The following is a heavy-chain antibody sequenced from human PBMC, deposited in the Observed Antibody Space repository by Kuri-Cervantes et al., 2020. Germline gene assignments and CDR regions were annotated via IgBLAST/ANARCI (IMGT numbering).Heavy chain of an antibody. CDR3: AKLGARG. J-gene: IGHJ4*02. Sequence: GGSLRLSCAASGFTFDDYAMHWVRQAPGKGLEWVSTISGRGSSTHYADSVKGRFTISRDDSKNTLYLQMNSLRAEDTAVYYCAKLGARGWGQGTLVTVSS. CDR1: GFTFDDYA. CDR2: ISGRGSST. V-gene: IGHV3-23*01. D-gene: IGHD3-16*01.